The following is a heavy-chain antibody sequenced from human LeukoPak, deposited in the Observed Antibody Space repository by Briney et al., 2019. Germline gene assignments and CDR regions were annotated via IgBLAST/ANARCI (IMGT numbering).Heavy chain of an antibody. CDR3: ATDHVYRWFGELLWYY. D-gene: IGHD3-10*01. CDR2: FDPEDGET. Sequence: ASVKVSCKVSGYTLTELSMHWVRQAPGKGLEWMGGFDPEDGETIYVQKFQGRVTMTEDTSTDTAYMELSSLRSGDTAVYYCATDHVYRWFGELLWYYWGQGTLVTVSS. V-gene: IGHV1-24*01. CDR1: GYTLTELS. J-gene: IGHJ4*02.